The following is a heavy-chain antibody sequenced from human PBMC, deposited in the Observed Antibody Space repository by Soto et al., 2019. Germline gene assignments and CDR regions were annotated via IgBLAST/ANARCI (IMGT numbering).Heavy chain of an antibody. V-gene: IGHV2-5*02. CDR2: VYWDDDK. J-gene: IGHJ4*01. Sequence: SGPTLANPTQTLTLTCTFSGFSLSTSGAGVGWIRQPPAKALEWLAVVYWDDDKRYSPSLNSRLTITKDTSQNQVVLTLTNMEPVDTTTYYCGARDYGGWLTGCYFDYWGPGTMVTVSS. CDR3: GARDYGGWLTGCYFDY. CDR1: GFSLSTSGAG. D-gene: IGHD2-21*01.